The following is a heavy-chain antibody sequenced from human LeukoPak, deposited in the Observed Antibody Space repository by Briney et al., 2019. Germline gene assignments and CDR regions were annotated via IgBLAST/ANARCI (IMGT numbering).Heavy chain of an antibody. V-gene: IGHV3-21*01. CDR1: GFTFSSYS. D-gene: IGHD6-13*01. Sequence: GGSLRLSCAASGFTFSSYSMNWVRQAPGKGLEWVSSISSSSSYIYYADSVKGRFTISRDNAKNSLYLQMNSLRAEDTAVYYCERAQQLGASGLYFDYWGQGTLVTVSS. CDR3: ERAQQLGASGLYFDY. J-gene: IGHJ4*02. CDR2: ISSSSSYI.